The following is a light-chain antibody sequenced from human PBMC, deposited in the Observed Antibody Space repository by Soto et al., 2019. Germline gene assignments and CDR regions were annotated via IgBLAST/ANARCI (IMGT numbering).Light chain of an antibody. Sequence: EIVMTQSPATLSASPGERVTLSCRASQSVSSNLVWYHQKPGQAPRLLIYDASTRATGIPARYSGSGSGTEFNFTISSLQPEDFGTYYCQQSYTSPVTFGGGTKVDIK. CDR1: QSVSSN. J-gene: IGKJ4*01. CDR2: DAS. CDR3: QQSYTSPVT. V-gene: IGKV3-15*01.